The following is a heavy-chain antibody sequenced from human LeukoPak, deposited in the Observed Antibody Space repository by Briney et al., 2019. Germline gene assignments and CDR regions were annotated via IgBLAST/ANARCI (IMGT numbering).Heavy chain of an antibody. CDR1: GYSISSGYY. Sequence: SETLSLTCTVSGYSISSGYYWGWIRQPPGQGLEWIGSIYHSGSTYYNPSLKSRVTISVDTSKNQFSLKLSSVTAADTAVYYCTIAVDPGYYFDYWGQGTLVTVSS. J-gene: IGHJ4*02. V-gene: IGHV4-38-2*02. CDR3: TIAVDPGYYFDY. CDR2: IYHSGST. D-gene: IGHD6-19*01.